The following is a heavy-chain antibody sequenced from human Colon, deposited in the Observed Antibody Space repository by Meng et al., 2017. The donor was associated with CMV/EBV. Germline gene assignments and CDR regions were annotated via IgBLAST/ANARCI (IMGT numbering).Heavy chain of an antibody. J-gene: IGHJ5*01. CDR3: VRDRITVAGNWFDS. CDR1: CGSTSGDYY. Sequence: VSCGSTSGDYYWTWIRQAPGKGLEWIGYVHYSGSTQYNPSLTSRVDISVDTSKNQFSLNLSSVTAADTAVYYCVRDRITVAGNWFDSWGQGTLVTVSS. V-gene: IGHV4-30-4*01. D-gene: IGHD6-19*01. CDR2: VHYSGST.